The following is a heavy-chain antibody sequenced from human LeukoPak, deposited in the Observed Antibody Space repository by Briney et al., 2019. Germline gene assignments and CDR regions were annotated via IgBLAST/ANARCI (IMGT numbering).Heavy chain of an antibody. CDR3: ARSLRFLEWLYDY. J-gene: IGHJ4*02. CDR1: GYSFTSYW. CDR2: IYPGDSDT. V-gene: IGHV5-51*01. Sequence: GESLKISCKGSGYSFTSYWIGWVRQMPGKGLEWMEIIYPGDSDTRYSPSFQGQVTYSADKSISTAYLQWSSLKASDTAMYYCARSLRFLEWLYDYWGQGTLVTVSS. D-gene: IGHD3-3*01.